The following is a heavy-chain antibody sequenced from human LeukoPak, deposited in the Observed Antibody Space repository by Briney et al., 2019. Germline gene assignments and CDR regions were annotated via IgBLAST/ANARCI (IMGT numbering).Heavy chain of an antibody. J-gene: IGHJ4*02. CDR1: GGSFSGYY. V-gene: IGHV4-34*01. CDR3: ASVVAVAGNDYFDY. Sequence: PSETLSLTCAVYGGSFSGYYWSWIRQPPGKGLEWIGEINHSGSTNYNPSLKSRVTISVDTSKNQFSLKLSSVTAADTVVYYCASVVAVAGNDYFDYWGQGTLVTVSS. CDR2: INHSGST. D-gene: IGHD6-19*01.